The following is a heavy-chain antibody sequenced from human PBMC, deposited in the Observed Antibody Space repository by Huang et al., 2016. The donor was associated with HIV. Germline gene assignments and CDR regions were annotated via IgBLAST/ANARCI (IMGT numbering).Heavy chain of an antibody. CDR1: GGSISSSRYY. CDR3: AAHGRIVGIPAAPLRFDP. D-gene: IGHD6-13*01. CDR2: LYHNGAT. V-gene: IGHV4-39*01. Sequence: QLQLQESGPGLVKPSETLSLTCTVSGGSISSSRYYWGWIRQPPGKGLEWIGSLYHNGATYDNPSLKRRVTISVDTSRTQFALKLSSVTTADTAVYYCAAHGRIVGIPAAPLRFDPWGQGTLVTVSS. J-gene: IGHJ5*02.